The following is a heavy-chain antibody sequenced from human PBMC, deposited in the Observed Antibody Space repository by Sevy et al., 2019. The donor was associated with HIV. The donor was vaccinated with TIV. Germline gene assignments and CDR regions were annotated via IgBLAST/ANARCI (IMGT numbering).Heavy chain of an antibody. V-gene: IGHV4-59*01. CDR3: ARVSSYGDYYGMDV. CDR1: GGSISSYY. Sequence: SETLSLTCTVSGGSISSYYWSWIRQPPGKGLEWIGYIYYSGSTNYNPSLKSRVTISVDTSKNQFSLKLSSVTAADTAVYYCARVSSYGDYYGMDVWGQGTTVTVSS. D-gene: IGHD6-6*01. J-gene: IGHJ6*02. CDR2: IYYSGST.